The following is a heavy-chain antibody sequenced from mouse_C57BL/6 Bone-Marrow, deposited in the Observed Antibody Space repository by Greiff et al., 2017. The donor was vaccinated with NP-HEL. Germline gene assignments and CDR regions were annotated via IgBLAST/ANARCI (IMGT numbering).Heavy chain of an antibody. D-gene: IGHD1-1*01. CDR1: GYTFTSYW. J-gene: IGHJ4*01. CDR3: ARTGFITTVVATFYYAMDY. V-gene: IGHV1-55*01. CDR2: IYPGSGST. Sequence: QVQLQQPGAELVKPGASVKMSCKASGYTFTSYWITWVKQRPGQGLEWIGDIYPGSGSTNYNEKFKSKATLTVDTSSSTAYMQLSSLTSEDSAIYYCARTGFITTVVATFYYAMDYWGQETSVTVSS.